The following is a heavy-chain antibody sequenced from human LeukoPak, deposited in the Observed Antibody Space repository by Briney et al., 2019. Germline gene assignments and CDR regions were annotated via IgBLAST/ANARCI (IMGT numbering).Heavy chain of an antibody. CDR3: GRGQYYDFWSGYYLGYYYYYMDV. Sequence: SETLSHTCTLSGGSISSPYWSSIRPPPGEGLEWIGYIYYRGSTNYNPSIKSRATISVDTSKNQLSLKLSSVTAADTAVYYCGRGQYYDFWSGYYLGYYYYYMDVWGKGTPVTVSS. J-gene: IGHJ6*03. V-gene: IGHV4-59*11. CDR2: IYYRGST. D-gene: IGHD3-3*01. CDR1: GGSISSPY.